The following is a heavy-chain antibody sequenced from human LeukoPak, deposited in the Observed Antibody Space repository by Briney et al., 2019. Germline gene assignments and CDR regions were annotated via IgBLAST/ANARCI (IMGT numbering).Heavy chain of an antibody. J-gene: IGHJ4*02. CDR2: IYSGGST. V-gene: IGHV3-66*01. CDR3: AKTEYGTNPRFDY. Sequence: GGSLRLSCAASGFTVSSNYMSWVRQAPGKGLEWVSVIYSGGSTYYADSVKGRFTISRDNSKNTLYLQMNSLRAEDTAVYYCAKTEYGTNPRFDYWGQGTLVTVSS. D-gene: IGHD1-7*01. CDR1: GFTVSSNY.